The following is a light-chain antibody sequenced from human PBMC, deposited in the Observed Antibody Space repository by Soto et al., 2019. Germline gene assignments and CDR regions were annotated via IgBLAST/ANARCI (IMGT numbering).Light chain of an antibody. CDR1: SSDIGAYKY. CDR2: DVS. V-gene: IGLV2-14*01. CDR3: SSYTSTGIHVL. Sequence: QLVLTQPASVSGSPGQSITISCTGTSSDIGAYKYVSWYQQHPGKAPELMIYDVSNRPSGVSNRFSGSKSGNTASLTISGLQAEDEADYYCSSYTSTGIHVLFGGGTKVTVL. J-gene: IGLJ2*01.